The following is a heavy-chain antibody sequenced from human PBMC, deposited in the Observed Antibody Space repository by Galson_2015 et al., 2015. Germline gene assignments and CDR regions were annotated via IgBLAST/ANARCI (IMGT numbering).Heavy chain of an antibody. CDR2: IYSGGST. J-gene: IGHJ4*02. CDR1: GLTVSSNY. V-gene: IGHV3-53*01. D-gene: IGHD3-3*01. Sequence: SLRLSCAASGLTVSSNYMSWVRQAPGKGLEWVSVIYSGGSTYYADSVKGRFTISRDNSKNTLYLQMNSLRAEDTAVYYCASIFGAYFFAYWGPGTLVTVSS. CDR3: ASIFGAYFFAY.